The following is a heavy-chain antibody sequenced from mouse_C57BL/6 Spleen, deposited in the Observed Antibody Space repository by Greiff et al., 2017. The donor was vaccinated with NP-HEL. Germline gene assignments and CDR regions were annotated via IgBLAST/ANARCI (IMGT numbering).Heavy chain of an antibody. CDR2: IDPETGGT. J-gene: IGHJ2*01. D-gene: IGHD2-10*02. CDR1: GYTFTDYE. Sequence: QVQLQQSGAELVRPGASVTLSCKASGYTFTDYEMHWVKQTPVHGLEWIGAIDPETGGTAYNQKFKGKAILTADKSSSTAYMELRSLTSEDSAVYYCTRWGRYGKPPLFDYWGQGTTLTVSS. V-gene: IGHV1-15*01. CDR3: TRWGRYGKPPLFDY.